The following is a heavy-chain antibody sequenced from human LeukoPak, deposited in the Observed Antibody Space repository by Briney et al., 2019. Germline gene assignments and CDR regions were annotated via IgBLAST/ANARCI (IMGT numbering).Heavy chain of an antibody. CDR2: IYSGGST. Sequence: GGSLRLSCAASGFTVSSNYMSWVRQAPGKGLEWVSVIYSGGSTYYADSVKGRFTISRDNSKNTLYLQMNSLRAEDTAVYYCARGRWKGYSYGYPLDYWGQGTLVTVSS. CDR1: GFTVSSNY. V-gene: IGHV3-66*01. D-gene: IGHD5-18*01. J-gene: IGHJ4*02. CDR3: ARGRWKGYSYGYPLDY.